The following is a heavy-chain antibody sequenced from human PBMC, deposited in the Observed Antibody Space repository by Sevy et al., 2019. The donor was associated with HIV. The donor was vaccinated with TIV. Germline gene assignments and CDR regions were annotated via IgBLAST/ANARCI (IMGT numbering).Heavy chain of an antibody. J-gene: IGHJ4*02. D-gene: IGHD2-15*01. Sequence: GGSLRRSCAASGFTFSGYWMSWVRQAPGKGLQWVANIKQDGSKNEFVDSVKGRFTISRDNPKNSLYLQMNRLRAEDTAVYYCAREGAGGFDYWGQGTLVTVSS. V-gene: IGHV3-7*01. CDR3: AREGAGGFDY. CDR1: GFTFSGYW. CDR2: IKQDGSKN.